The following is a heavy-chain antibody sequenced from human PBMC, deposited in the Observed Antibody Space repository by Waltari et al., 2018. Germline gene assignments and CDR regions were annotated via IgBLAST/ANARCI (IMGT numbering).Heavy chain of an antibody. CDR2: IKQDGSEK. V-gene: IGHV3-7*03. D-gene: IGHD5-18*01. CDR1: GFTFSSYW. J-gene: IGHJ4*02. CDR3: ARDTMDTAMVTSDY. Sequence: EVQLVESGGGLVQPGGSLRLSCAASGFTFSSYWMSWVRQAQGKGLEWVANIKQDGSEKYYVDSVKGRFTISRDNAKNSLYLQMNSLRAEDTAVYYCARDTMDTAMVTSDYWGQGTLVTVSS.